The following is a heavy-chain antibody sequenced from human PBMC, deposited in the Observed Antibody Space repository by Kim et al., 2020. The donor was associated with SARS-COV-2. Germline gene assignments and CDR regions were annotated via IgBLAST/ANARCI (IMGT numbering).Heavy chain of an antibody. CDR3: ARTVYSGFDGPFDY. CDR1: GGSISSSGHY. CDR2: IQYSGST. V-gene: IGHV4-31*03. J-gene: IGHJ4*01. D-gene: IGHD5-12*01. Sequence: SETLSLTCTVSGGSISSSGHYWSWIRQHPGKGLEWIGYIQYSGSTYYNPSLKSRVTISVDTSKNQFSLKLSSVTAADTAVYFCARTVYSGFDGPFDYWC.